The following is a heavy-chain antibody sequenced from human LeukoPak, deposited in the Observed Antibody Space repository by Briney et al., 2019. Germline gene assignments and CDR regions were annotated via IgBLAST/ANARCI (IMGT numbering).Heavy chain of an antibody. CDR1: GITFSSYS. V-gene: IGHV3-23*01. CDR3: ARDPTELQLLSYYFDY. CDR2: ISFSGTTT. D-gene: IGHD2-2*01. J-gene: IGHJ4*02. Sequence: GGSLRLSCAASGITFSSYSMSWVRQAPGKGLEWVSSISFSGTTTYYADSVKGRFTVSRDNSKNTLYLQMDGLRAEDTAVYYCARDPTELQLLSYYFDYWGQGTLVVVSS.